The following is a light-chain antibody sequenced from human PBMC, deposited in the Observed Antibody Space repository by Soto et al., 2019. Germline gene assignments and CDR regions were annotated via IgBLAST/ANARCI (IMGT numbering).Light chain of an antibody. CDR2: DAS. Sequence: DLQMTQSPSSLSASVGDRVTITCQASQDISKYLNWYQQKPGKAPMLLIYDASNLETGVPSRFSGSESGTDFTLTINSLQAEDIAKYYCQQYKSLLSFGPGTKVDIK. V-gene: IGKV1-33*01. CDR1: QDISKY. CDR3: QQYKSLLS. J-gene: IGKJ3*01.